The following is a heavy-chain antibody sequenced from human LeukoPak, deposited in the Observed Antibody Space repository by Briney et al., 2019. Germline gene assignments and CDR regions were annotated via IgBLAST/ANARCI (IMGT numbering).Heavy chain of an antibody. CDR3: ARFRSAVAGTYNYYYLDV. CDR1: DGSISSYY. Sequence: SETLSLTCTVSDGSISSYYWSWIRLPPGKGLEYLGYVSYSGTTNYNPSLKSRLTISVDTSKNQISLRLSSVTAADTAVYYCARFRSAVAGTYNYYYLDVWGKGTTVTVSS. CDR2: VSYSGTT. J-gene: IGHJ6*03. V-gene: IGHV4-59*01. D-gene: IGHD6-19*01.